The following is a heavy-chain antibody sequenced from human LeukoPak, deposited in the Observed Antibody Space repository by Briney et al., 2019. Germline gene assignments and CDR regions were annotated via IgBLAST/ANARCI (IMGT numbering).Heavy chain of an antibody. CDR1: GFTFSSYG. V-gene: IGHV3-30*18. Sequence: GGSLRLSCAASGFTFSSYGMHWVRQAPGKGLEWVAVISYDGSNKYYADSVKGRFTISRDNSKNTLYLQMNSLRAEDTAVYYCAKGSSLYGDYTLYYFDYWGQGTLVTVSS. J-gene: IGHJ4*02. CDR2: ISYDGSNK. CDR3: AKGSSLYGDYTLYYFDY. D-gene: IGHD4-17*01.